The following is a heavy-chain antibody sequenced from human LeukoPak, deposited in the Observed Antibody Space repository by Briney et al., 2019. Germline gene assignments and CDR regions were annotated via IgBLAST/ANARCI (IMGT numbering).Heavy chain of an antibody. Sequence: SETLSLTCTVSGASISSSSYYWGWIRQSPGKGLEWIGSIYDSGSTYYNPSLKRRVPISGDTYKNQFSLKLSSVTAAHTAVYYCARRPARAEYFHHWGQGTLATVTS. CDR3: ARRPARAEYFHH. J-gene: IGHJ1*01. CDR1: GASISSSSYY. CDR2: IYDSGST. V-gene: IGHV4-39*01.